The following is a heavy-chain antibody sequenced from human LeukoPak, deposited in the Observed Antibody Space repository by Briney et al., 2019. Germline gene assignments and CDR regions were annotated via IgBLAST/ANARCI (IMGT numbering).Heavy chain of an antibody. CDR2: IYYSGST. J-gene: IGHJ6*02. Sequence: PSETLSLTCTVSGGSISSYYWSWIRQPPGKGLEWIGYIYYSGSTNYNPSLKSRVTISVDTSKNQFSLKLSSVTAADTAVYYCARVSYCSGGSCYFGYYGMDVWGQGTTVTVSS. V-gene: IGHV4-59*01. D-gene: IGHD2-15*01. CDR3: ARVSYCSGGSCYFGYYGMDV. CDR1: GGSISSYY.